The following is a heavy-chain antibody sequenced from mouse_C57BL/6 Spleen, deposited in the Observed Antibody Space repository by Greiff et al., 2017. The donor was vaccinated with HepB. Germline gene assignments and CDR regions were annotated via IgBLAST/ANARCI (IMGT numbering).Heavy chain of an antibody. CDR3: TRGGVITPAWFAY. V-gene: IGHV1-15*01. D-gene: IGHD1-1*01. Sequence: VQLQQSGAELVRPGASVTLSCKASGYTFTDYEMHWVKQTPVHGLEWIGAIDPETGGTAYNQKFKGKAILTADKSSSTAYMELRSLTSEDSAVYYCTRGGVITPAWFAYWGQGTLVTVSA. CDR1: GYTFTDYE. CDR2: IDPETGGT. J-gene: IGHJ3*01.